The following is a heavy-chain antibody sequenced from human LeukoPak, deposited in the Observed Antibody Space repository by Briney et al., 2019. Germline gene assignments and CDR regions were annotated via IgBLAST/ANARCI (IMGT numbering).Heavy chain of an antibody. CDR1: GYTLTELS. CDR2: FDPEDGET. CDR3: ARTFVSGDGYKVGYFDY. V-gene: IGHV1-24*01. D-gene: IGHD5-24*01. Sequence: ASVKVSCKVSGYTLTELSMHWVRQAPGRGLEWMGGFDPEDGETIYAQRFQGRVTMTEDTSTDTAYMELNSLSAEDTAVYYCARTFVSGDGYKVGYFDYWGQGTLVTVSS. J-gene: IGHJ4*02.